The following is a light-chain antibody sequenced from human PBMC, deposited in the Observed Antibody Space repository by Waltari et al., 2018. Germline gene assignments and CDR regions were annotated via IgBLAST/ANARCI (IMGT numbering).Light chain of an antibody. Sequence: DIQMTQSPSSLSASVGDSVTITCRASQTVSSDLHWYQQRPGKAPKLLIDSASTLQSGVPSRCSGRGSGTDFSLTISNLQPEDFATYFCQQNYVTPFTFGLGTKLEIK. V-gene: IGKV1-39*01. CDR2: SAS. CDR1: QTVSSD. J-gene: IGKJ2*01. CDR3: QQNYVTPFT.